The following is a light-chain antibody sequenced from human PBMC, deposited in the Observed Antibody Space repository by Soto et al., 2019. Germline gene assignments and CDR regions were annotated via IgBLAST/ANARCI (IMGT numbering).Light chain of an antibody. CDR3: AAWDDSLNGYV. CDR2: YDD. J-gene: IGLJ1*01. Sequence: QSVLTQPPSVSEAPRQRVTISCSGSRSNIGNNAVTWYQQLPGKAPKLLIYYDDLLPSGVSDRFSGSKSGTSASLAISGLQSEDEADYYCAAWDDSLNGYVFGTGTKLTVL. V-gene: IGLV1-36*01. CDR1: RSNIGNNA.